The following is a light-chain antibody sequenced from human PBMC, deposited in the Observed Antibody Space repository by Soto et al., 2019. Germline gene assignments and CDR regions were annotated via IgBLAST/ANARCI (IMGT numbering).Light chain of an antibody. CDR1: SSDVGGYNY. J-gene: IGLJ2*01. V-gene: IGLV2-14*01. CDR2: EVS. Sequence: QSVLTQPASVSGSLGQSITISCTGTSSDVGGYNYVSWYQHHPGKAPKLLFYEVSNRPSGVSNRFSGSKSGNTASLTISGLQAEDEADYYCSSYTGGSTLVVFGGGTKVTVL. CDR3: SSYTGGSTLVV.